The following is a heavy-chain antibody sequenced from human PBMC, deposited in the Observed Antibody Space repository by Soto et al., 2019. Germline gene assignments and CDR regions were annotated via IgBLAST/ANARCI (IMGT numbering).Heavy chain of an antibody. V-gene: IGHV3-20*04. CDR2: ISWNGDNT. CDR1: RIAFGDYG. D-gene: IGHD6-6*01. CDR3: ARGEYTSRRGFDV. J-gene: IGHJ6*02. Sequence: EVQLAESGGGVVRPGGSRRLSCAASRIAFGDYGMTWVRRVPGKGLEWVAGISWNGDNTGYADFAKGRFTISRDNSKKSLLLEMNSLRVEDTAFYYCARGEYTSRRGFDVWGQGTPVTVSS.